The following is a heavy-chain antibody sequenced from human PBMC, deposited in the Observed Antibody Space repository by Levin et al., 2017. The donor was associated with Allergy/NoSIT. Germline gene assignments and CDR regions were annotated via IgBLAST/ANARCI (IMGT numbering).Heavy chain of an antibody. CDR1: GFTVSSKY. CDR2: IYSGGAT. J-gene: IGHJ5*02. CDR3: ARDPGHGDPVGYDP. Sequence: QAGGSLRLSCVVSGFTVSSKYMSWVRQAPGKGLEWLSVIYSGGATYYADSVKGRFTISRDDSKNTLFLQMNSLRAEDTAVYHCARDPGHGDPVGYDPWGQGTLVIVSS. D-gene: IGHD4-17*01. V-gene: IGHV3-66*01.